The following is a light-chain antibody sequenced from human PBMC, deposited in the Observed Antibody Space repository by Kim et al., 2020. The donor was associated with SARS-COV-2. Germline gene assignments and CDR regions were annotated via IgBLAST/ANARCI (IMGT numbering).Light chain of an antibody. CDR2: FAS. CDR1: QGINNY. V-gene: IGKV1-17*03. J-gene: IGKJ1*01. Sequence: ASLGARVTSPCRPSQGINNYLAWFQQRPGKVPKPLIYFASSLHSGVPSRFSGSGSGTEFTLTISSLQPEDFATYYCLQYDSYPRTFGQGTKVDIK. CDR3: LQYDSYPRT.